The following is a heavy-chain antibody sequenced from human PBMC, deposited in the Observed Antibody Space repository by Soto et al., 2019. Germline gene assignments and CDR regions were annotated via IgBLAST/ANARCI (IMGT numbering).Heavy chain of an antibody. Sequence: PGESLKISCKGSGYSFTSYWIGWVRQMPGKGLEWMGIIYPGDSDTRYSPSFQGQVTISADKSISPAYLQWSSLKASDTAMYYCARQRNDKGYDYVWGSYRPQHDAFDIWGQGTMVTVSS. D-gene: IGHD3-16*02. V-gene: IGHV5-51*01. CDR2: IYPGDSDT. CDR1: GYSFTSYW. CDR3: ARQRNDKGYDYVWGSYRPQHDAFDI. J-gene: IGHJ3*02.